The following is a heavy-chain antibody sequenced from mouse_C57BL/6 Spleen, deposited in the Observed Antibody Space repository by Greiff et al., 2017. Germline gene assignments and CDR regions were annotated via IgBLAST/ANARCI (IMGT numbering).Heavy chain of an antibody. CDR1: GYTFTSYW. D-gene: IGHD4-1*01. V-gene: IGHV1-52*01. Sequence: VQLQQPGAELVRPGSSVKLSCKASGYTFTSYWMHWVKQRPIQGLEWIGNIDPSDSETHYNQKFKDKATLTVDKSSSKAYLQLSRLTSEDSAAYYCARGGQTGTWYFDVWGTGTTVTVSS. J-gene: IGHJ1*03. CDR2: IDPSDSET. CDR3: ARGGQTGTWYFDV.